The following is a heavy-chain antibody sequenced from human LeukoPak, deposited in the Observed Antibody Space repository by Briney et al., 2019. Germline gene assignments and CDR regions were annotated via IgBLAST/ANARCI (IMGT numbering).Heavy chain of an antibody. CDR3: ARERAGIWDSFDY. V-gene: IGHV3-23*01. Sequence: TGASLRLSCAASGFTFNSYGMSWVRQAPGKGLEWVSVISGSGGSTYYADFVKGRFTISRDNSKNRPYLQMNSLRAEDTAVYYCARERAGIWDSFDYWGQGTLVTVSS. CDR1: GFTFNSYG. CDR2: ISGSGGST. J-gene: IGHJ4*02. D-gene: IGHD3-10*01.